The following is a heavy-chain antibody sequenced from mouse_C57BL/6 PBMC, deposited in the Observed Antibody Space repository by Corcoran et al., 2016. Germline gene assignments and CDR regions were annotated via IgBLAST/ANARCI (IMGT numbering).Heavy chain of an antibody. CDR2: INPNNGGT. J-gene: IGHJ3*01. V-gene: IGHV1-26*01. CDR3: ARSRGLLRLAWFAY. Sequence: EVQLQQSGPELVKPGASVKISCKASGYTFTDYYMNWVKQSHGKSLEWIGDINPNNGGTSYNQKFKGKATLTVDKSSSTAYMELRSLTSEDSAVYYCARSRGLLRLAWFAYWGQGTLVTVSA. CDR1: GYTFTDYY. D-gene: IGHD1-2*01.